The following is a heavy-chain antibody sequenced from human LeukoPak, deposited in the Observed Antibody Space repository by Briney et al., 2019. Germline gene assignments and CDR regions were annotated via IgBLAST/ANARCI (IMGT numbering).Heavy chain of an antibody. D-gene: IGHD2-2*01. Sequence: GGSLRLSCAASGFTFSSYGMHWVRQAPGKGLEWVAVIWYDGSKKYYADSVKGRFTISRDNSKNTLYLQIKSLRAEDTAVYYCARDSCSSTSCWALFDYWGQGTLVTVSS. CDR1: GFTFSSYG. V-gene: IGHV3-33*01. CDR3: ARDSCSSTSCWALFDY. J-gene: IGHJ4*02. CDR2: IWYDGSKK.